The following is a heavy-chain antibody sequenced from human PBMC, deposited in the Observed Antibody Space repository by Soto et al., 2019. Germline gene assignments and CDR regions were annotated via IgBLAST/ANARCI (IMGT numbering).Heavy chain of an antibody. V-gene: IGHV4-39*07. Sequence: SETLSLTCSVSGGSITGGSISRTTYYWGWMRQPPGKGLEWIASFFIGGNTYYNPSLKSRVTTSVDTSKNQFSLKLSSVTAADTAVYYCAGSGYYHNSGMDVWGQGTTVTVSS. J-gene: IGHJ6*02. D-gene: IGHD3-22*01. CDR3: AGSGYYHNSGMDV. CDR1: GGSISRTTYY. CDR2: FFIGGNT.